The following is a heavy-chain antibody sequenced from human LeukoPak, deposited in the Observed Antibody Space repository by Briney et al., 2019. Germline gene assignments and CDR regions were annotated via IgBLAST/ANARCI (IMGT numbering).Heavy chain of an antibody. J-gene: IGHJ4*02. CDR1: GYTFTSYH. CDR3: VSGPYSGSYYGPFDY. Sequence: GASVKVSCKASGYTFTSYHMHWVRQAPGQGLEWMGIINPSGGSTSYAQKFQGRVSMTRDTSTSTVYMELSSLRSEDTAVYYCVSGPYSGSYYGPFDYWGQGTLVTVSS. V-gene: IGHV1-46*01. CDR2: INPSGGST. D-gene: IGHD1-26*01.